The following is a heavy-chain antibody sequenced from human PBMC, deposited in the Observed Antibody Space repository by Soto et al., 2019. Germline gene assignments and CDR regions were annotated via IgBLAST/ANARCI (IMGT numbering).Heavy chain of an antibody. CDR2: IYYSGST. CDR1: GGSISSGSYY. CDR3: ARGGYCSGGSCYTNFPVDY. Sequence: ASVTLSLTCTVSGGSISSGSYYWSWIRQPPGKGLEWIGYIYYSGSTNYNPSLKSRVTISVDTSKNQFSLKLSSVTAADTAVYYCARGGYCSGGSCYTNFPVDYWGQGTLVTVSS. D-gene: IGHD2-15*01. V-gene: IGHV4-61*01. J-gene: IGHJ4*02.